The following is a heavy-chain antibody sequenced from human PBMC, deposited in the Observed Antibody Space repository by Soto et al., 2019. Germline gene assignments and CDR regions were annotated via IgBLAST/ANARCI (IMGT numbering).Heavy chain of an antibody. CDR3: AREDLIVVVIPRGMDV. CDR1: GYTFTSYA. Sequence: ASVKVSCKASGYTFTSYAMHWVRQAPGQRLEWMGWINAGNGNTKYSQKFQGRVTITRDTSASTAYMELSSLRSEDAAVYYCAREDLIVVVIPRGMDVWGQGTTVTVSS. CDR2: INAGNGNT. J-gene: IGHJ6*02. D-gene: IGHD3-22*01. V-gene: IGHV1-3*01.